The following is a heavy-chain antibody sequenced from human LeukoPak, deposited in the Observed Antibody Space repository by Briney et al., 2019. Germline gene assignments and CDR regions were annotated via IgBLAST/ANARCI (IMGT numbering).Heavy chain of an antibody. CDR1: GFTFSNFG. J-gene: IGHJ4*02. CDR3: ARDRIGKYSIDY. D-gene: IGHD2-15*01. V-gene: IGHV3-33*08. Sequence: GGSLRLSCAASGFTFSNFGLSWVRRAPGKGLEWVAFISDNGLRTYYLESVKGLFTISRDDSKNTLYLQMNSLRVEDTAVYYCARDRIGKYSIDYWGQGTLVTVSS. CDR2: ISDNGLRT.